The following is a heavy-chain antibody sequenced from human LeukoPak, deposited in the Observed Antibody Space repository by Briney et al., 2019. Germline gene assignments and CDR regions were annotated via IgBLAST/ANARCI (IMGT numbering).Heavy chain of an antibody. CDR1: GFPFSSYA. CDR2: ISSSGSTI. D-gene: IGHD2-2*01. CDR3: AREGSPLRYCSSTSCQGGDAFDI. Sequence: GRSLRLSCAATGFPFSSYAMHWVRQAPGKGLEWVSYISSSGSTIYYADSVKGRFTISRDNAKNSLYLQMNSLRAEDTAVYYCAREGSPLRYCSSTSCQGGDAFDIWGQGTMVTVSS. V-gene: IGHV3-48*03. J-gene: IGHJ3*02.